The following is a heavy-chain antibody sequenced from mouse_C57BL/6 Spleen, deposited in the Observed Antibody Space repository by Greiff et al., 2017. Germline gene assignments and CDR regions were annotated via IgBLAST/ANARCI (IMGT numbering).Heavy chain of an antibody. CDR1: GFTFSSYA. CDR2: ISSGGDYI. Sequence: EVKLMESGEGLVKPGGSLKLSCAASGFTFSSYAMSWVRQTPEKRLEWVAYISSGGDYIYYADTVKGRFTISRDNARNTLYLQMSSLKSEDTAMXYCTRADSSGYGFAYWGQGTLVTVSA. CDR3: TRADSSGYGFAY. J-gene: IGHJ3*01. V-gene: IGHV5-9-1*02. D-gene: IGHD3-2*02.